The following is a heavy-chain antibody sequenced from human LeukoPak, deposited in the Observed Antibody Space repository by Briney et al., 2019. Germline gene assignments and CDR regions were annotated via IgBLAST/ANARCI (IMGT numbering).Heavy chain of an antibody. V-gene: IGHV3-23*01. D-gene: IGHD3-10*01. Sequence: PGGSLRLSCAASGFTFSSYAMSWVRQAPGKGLEWVSAISGSGGSTYYADSVKGRFTISRDNAKNSLYLQMNSLRAEDTAVYYCARLYGSGHFDYWGQGTLVTVSS. CDR1: GFTFSSYA. CDR3: ARLYGSGHFDY. CDR2: ISGSGGST. J-gene: IGHJ4*02.